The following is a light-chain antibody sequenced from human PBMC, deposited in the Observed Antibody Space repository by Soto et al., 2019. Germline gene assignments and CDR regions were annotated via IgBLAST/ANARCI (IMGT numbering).Light chain of an antibody. CDR2: ATS. V-gene: IGKV1-39*01. Sequence: DIQMTQSPSSLSASVGDRVTITCRASQNIRSYLNWYQQNPGKAPQLLIYATSSLQTGVPSRFSASGSGTDFSLVISDLQPEDAANYYCQQGYSSRWTSGRGTKVEI. CDR3: QQGYSSRWT. CDR1: QNIRSY. J-gene: IGKJ1*01.